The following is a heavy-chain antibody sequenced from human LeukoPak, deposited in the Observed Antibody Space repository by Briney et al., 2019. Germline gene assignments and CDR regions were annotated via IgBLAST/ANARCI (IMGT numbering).Heavy chain of an antibody. V-gene: IGHV3-72*01. J-gene: IGHJ2*01. CDR1: GFTVNSNY. CDR3: ARESGGGVLGYFDL. D-gene: IGHD3-10*01. Sequence: GGSLRLSCAASGFTVNSNYMSWVRQAPGKGLEWVGRTRNKANSYTTEYAASVKGRFTISRDDSKKSLYLQMNSLKTEDTAVYYCARESGGGVLGYFDLWGRGTLVSVSS. CDR2: TRNKANSYTT.